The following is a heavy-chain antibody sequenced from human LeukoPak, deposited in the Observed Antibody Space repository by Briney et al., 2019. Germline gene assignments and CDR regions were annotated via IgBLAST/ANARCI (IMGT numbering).Heavy chain of an antibody. CDR2: IYSGGST. CDR1: GFTVSSNY. Sequence: PGGSLRLSCAASGFTVSSNYMSWVRQAPGKGLEWVSVIYSGGSTYYADSVKGRFAISRDNSKNTLYLQMNSLRAEDTAVYYCARVLPDSGYLPFDYWGQGTLVTVSS. CDR3: ARVLPDSGYLPFDY. V-gene: IGHV3-53*01. D-gene: IGHD5-12*01. J-gene: IGHJ4*02.